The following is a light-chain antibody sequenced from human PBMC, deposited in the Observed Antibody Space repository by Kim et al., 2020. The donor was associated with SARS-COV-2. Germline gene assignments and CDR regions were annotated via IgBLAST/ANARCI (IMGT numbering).Light chain of an antibody. CDR2: GTN. Sequence: GQMVAIACSGSTANIGDYYVSWYRQLPGAATKVLIFGTNMRPSAIPDRFSVSKSGTSATLGITGLQTGDEADYYCGTWDSSLSAYVFGAGTKVTV. CDR3: GTWDSSLSAYV. V-gene: IGLV1-51*01. CDR1: TANIGDYY. J-gene: IGLJ1*01.